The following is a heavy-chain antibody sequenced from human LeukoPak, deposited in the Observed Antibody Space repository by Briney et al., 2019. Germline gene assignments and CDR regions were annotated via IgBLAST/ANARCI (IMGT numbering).Heavy chain of an antibody. CDR2: SNAGNGNT. CDR1: GYTFTSYA. D-gene: IGHD3-3*01. V-gene: IGHV1-3*02. Sequence: ASVKVSCKASGYTFTSYAMHWVLQAPGQRLEWMGWSNAGNGNTKYSQEFQGRVTITRDTSASTAYMELSSLRSEDMALYYCAREGDFWSGHRYYFDYWGQGTLVTVSS. J-gene: IGHJ4*02. CDR3: AREGDFWSGHRYYFDY.